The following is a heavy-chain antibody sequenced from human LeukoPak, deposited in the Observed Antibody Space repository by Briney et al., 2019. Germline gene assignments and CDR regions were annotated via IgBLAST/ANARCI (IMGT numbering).Heavy chain of an antibody. CDR3: AREDMWAFDM. D-gene: IGHD2-15*01. Sequence: PGGSLRLSCAASGFTFSHYWMSWVCQAPGKGLEWVANIKPDGSEKDYVDSVKGRFTISRDNAKNSLYLQMDSLRAEDTAVYYCAREDMWAFDMWGQGTMVTLSS. CDR2: IKPDGSEK. V-gene: IGHV3-7*01. J-gene: IGHJ3*02. CDR1: GFTFSHYW.